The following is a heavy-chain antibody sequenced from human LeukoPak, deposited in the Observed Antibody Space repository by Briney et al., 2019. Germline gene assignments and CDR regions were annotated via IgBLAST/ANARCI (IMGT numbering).Heavy chain of an antibody. CDR1: GFTFSSYA. J-gene: IGHJ4*02. CDR2: ISGSGGST. Sequence: GGSLRLSCAASGFTFSSYAMSWVRQAPGKGLEWVSAISGSGGSTYYADSVKGRFTVSRDNSKNTLYLQMNSLRAEDTAVYYCAKDHSIVGATPYYDYWGQGTLVTVSS. D-gene: IGHD1-26*01. V-gene: IGHV3-23*01. CDR3: AKDHSIVGATPYYDY.